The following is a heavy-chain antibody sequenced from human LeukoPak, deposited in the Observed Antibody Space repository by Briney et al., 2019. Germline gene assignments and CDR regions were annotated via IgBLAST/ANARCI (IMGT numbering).Heavy chain of an antibody. CDR3: ARDGVVPAHPFDY. CDR2: IIPIFGTA. J-gene: IGHJ4*02. V-gene: IGHV1-69*13. D-gene: IGHD2-2*01. CDR1: GGTFSSYA. Sequence: SVEVSCKASGGTFSSYAISWVRQAPGQGLEWMGGIIPIFGTANYAQKFQGRVTITADESTSTAYMELSSLRSEDTAVYYCARDGVVPAHPFDYWGQGTLVTVSS.